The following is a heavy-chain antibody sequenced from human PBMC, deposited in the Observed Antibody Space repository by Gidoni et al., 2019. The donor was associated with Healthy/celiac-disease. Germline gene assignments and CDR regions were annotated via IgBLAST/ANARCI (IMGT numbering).Heavy chain of an antibody. Sequence: QVQLVQSGAEVTKPGASVKVSCKASGYNFTSYYMHWVRQAPGQGLEWMGIIKPRDGRTTYAQNFQGRVTMTRDTSTSIVYMDLSSLRSEDTAVYYCASGYYYGSGVDYWGQGTLVTVSS. D-gene: IGHD3-10*01. J-gene: IGHJ4*02. V-gene: IGHV1-46*01. CDR3: ASGYYYGSGVDY. CDR2: IKPRDGRT. CDR1: GYNFTSYY.